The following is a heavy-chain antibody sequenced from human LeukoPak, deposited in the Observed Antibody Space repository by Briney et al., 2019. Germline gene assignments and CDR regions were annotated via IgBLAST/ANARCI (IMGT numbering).Heavy chain of an antibody. Sequence: GGSLRLSCAASGFTVSNNYMSWVRQAPGKGLEWVSVFYHDHTTYYADSVRGRFTISRDNAKNTLYLQMNTLRVEDTAVYYCTRDLMGYDVSTGLHHYYMDVWGQGTTVTVSS. D-gene: IGHD3-9*01. CDR2: FYHDHTT. CDR1: GFTVSNNY. V-gene: IGHV3-66*01. CDR3: TRDLMGYDVSTGLHHYYMDV. J-gene: IGHJ6*02.